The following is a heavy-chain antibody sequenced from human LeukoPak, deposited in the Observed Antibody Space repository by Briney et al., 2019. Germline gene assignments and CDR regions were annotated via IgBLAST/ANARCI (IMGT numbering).Heavy chain of an antibody. Sequence: PGGALRLSCAASGFTFSSYAMSWVRQAAGKGLEWVSAISGSGGSTYYADSVKGRFTTSRDNSKNTLYLQMNSLRAEDTAVYYCAKRRTWELLDAFDIWGQGTMVTVSS. CDR2: ISGSGGST. CDR3: AKRRTWELLDAFDI. V-gene: IGHV3-23*01. D-gene: IGHD1-26*01. CDR1: GFTFSSYA. J-gene: IGHJ3*02.